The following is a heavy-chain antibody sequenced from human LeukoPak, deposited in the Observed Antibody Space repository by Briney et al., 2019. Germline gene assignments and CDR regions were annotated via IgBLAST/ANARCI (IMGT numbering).Heavy chain of an antibody. CDR2: VDPEDGET. CDR1: GYTFTDYY. J-gene: IGHJ5*02. Sequence: ATVKISCKVSGYTFTDYYMHWVQQAPGKGLEWMGLVDPEDGETIYAEKFQGRVTITADTSTDTAYMELSSLRSKYTAVYYCATGDGITGPNIWFDPWGQGTLVTVSS. D-gene: IGHD1-20*01. V-gene: IGHV1-69-2*01. CDR3: ATGDGITGPNIWFDP.